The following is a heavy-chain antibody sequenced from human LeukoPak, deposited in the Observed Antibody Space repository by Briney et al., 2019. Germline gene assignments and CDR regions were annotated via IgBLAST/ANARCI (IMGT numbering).Heavy chain of an antibody. CDR1: GGSISNYW. Sequence: SETLSLTCTVSGGSISNYWWSWIRQPPGKGLEWIGYVFDSGGTNYNPSLKSRVTISVDTSKNQFSLKLRSVTAADTAVYYCARGARAGYNLEPFDYWGQGTLVTVSS. J-gene: IGHJ4*02. V-gene: IGHV4-59*08. D-gene: IGHD5-24*01. CDR2: VFDSGGT. CDR3: ARGARAGYNLEPFDY.